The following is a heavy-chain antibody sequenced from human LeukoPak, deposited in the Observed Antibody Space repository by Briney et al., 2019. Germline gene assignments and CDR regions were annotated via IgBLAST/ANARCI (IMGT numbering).Heavy chain of an antibody. CDR2: ISGSGDST. D-gene: IGHD3-16*01. Sequence: GGSLRLSCAASGFTFSSYAMSWVRQAPGKGLEWVSAISGSGDSTYYADSVKGRFTISRDNSKNTLYLQMNSLRAEDTAVYYCASVVITWGGPGYFDYWGQGTLATVSS. V-gene: IGHV3-23*01. CDR3: ASVVITWGGPGYFDY. CDR1: GFTFSSYA. J-gene: IGHJ4*02.